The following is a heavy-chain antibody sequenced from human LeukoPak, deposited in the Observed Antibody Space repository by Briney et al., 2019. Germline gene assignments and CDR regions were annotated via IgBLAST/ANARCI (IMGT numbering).Heavy chain of an antibody. V-gene: IGHV5-51*01. CDR2: IYPGDSDT. D-gene: IGHD3-10*01. CDR3: AGHRMVRGPYSGHYYYYMDV. CDR1: GYSFTSYW. J-gene: IGHJ6*03. Sequence: LGESLKISCKGSGYSFTSYWIGWVRQMPGKGLEWMGIIYPGDSDTRYSPSFQGQVTISADKSISTAYLQWSSLKASDTAMYYCAGHRMVRGPYSGHYYYYMDVWGKGTTVTISS.